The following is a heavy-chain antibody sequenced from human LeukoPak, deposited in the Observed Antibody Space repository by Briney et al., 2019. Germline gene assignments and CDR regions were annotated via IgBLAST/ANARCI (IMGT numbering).Heavy chain of an antibody. CDR2: ISAYNGNT. V-gene: IGHV1-18*01. J-gene: IGHJ5*02. CDR1: GYTFTSYG. D-gene: IGHD3-3*01. CDR3: ARDYFDFWSGYYSGGTNWFDP. Sequence: GASVKVSCKASGYTFTSYGISWVRQAPGQGLEWMGWISAYNGNTNYAQKLQGRVTMTTDTSTSTAYMEPRSLRSDDTAVYYCARDYFDFWSGYYSGGTNWFDPWGQGTLVTVSS.